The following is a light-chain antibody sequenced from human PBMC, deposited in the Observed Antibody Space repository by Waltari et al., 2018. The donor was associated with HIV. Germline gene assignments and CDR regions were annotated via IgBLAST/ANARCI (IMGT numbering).Light chain of an antibody. J-gene: IGLJ1*01. CDR2: EVS. Sequence: QPALTQPASVSGSPGQSITIPCTGTSIDVVGDNYVSWYQHHPGKPPKLIIYEVSNRPLGVSNRFSGSKSGNTASLTISGLQAEDEADYYCSSYTSSSPLVFGTGTKVTVL. V-gene: IGLV2-14*01. CDR3: SSYTSSSPLV. CDR1: SIDVVGDNY.